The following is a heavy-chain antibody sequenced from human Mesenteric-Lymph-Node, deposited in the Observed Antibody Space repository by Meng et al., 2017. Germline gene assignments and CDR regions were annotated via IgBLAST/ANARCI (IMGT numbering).Heavy chain of an antibody. D-gene: IGHD2-8*01. Sequence: VYQVRSGESVSELRPSVNVACSASASTVNQYSRLGVRQAPGQGVEWMAYIKPKTGNTVYAQRFRDRVSVTMDTTISTASIDLSRLTSDETAVYDWVRYLTKDESSDCWGQGMLVTVSS. CDR2: IKPKTGNT. CDR1: ASTVNQYS. J-gene: IGHJ4*02. V-gene: IGHV1-2*02. CDR3: VRYLTKDESSDC.